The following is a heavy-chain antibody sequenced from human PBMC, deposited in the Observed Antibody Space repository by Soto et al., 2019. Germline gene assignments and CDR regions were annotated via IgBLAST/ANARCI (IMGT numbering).Heavy chain of an antibody. J-gene: IGHJ6*02. D-gene: IGHD6-13*01. CDR3: AKEYSRSWYPPTYGMDV. V-gene: IGHV1-3*01. CDR1: GYTFTSYA. Sequence: QVQLVQSGAEVKKPGASVKVSCKASGYTFTSYAMHWVRQAPGQRLVWMGWIKAGNGNTKYSQKFQGRVTITRDTSASTAYMELSSLRSEETAVYYCAKEYSRSWYPPTYGMDVWGQGTTVTVSS. CDR2: IKAGNGNT.